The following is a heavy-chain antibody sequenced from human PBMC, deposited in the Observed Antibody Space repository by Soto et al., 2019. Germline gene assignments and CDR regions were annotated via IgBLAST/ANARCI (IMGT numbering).Heavy chain of an antibody. D-gene: IGHD6-13*01. V-gene: IGHV4-39*01. Sequence: NPSETLSLTCTVSGGSISSSSHDWGWIRQPPGKGLEWIGSIYYSGTTYYNPSLKSRVTISIDTSKNQFALKLSSVTAADTAVYYCARSSNWFFDYWGLGTLVTVSS. J-gene: IGHJ4*02. CDR3: ARSSNWFFDY. CDR2: IYYSGTT. CDR1: GGSISSSSHD.